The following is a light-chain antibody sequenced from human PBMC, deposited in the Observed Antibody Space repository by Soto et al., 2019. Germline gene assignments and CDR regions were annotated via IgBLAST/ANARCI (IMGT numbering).Light chain of an antibody. CDR3: HQYTIWPVP. V-gene: IGKV3-15*01. J-gene: IGKJ1*01. Sequence: IVLTQSPGTLSVSTGERATLSCTASQSVSSKLACYQQKLGQAPRLLFYGASNGATGIPARFSGSGSETEFTLYLSSLQYDDVAVCYSHQYTIWPVPFGQAPQGQIK. CDR1: QSVSSK. CDR2: GAS.